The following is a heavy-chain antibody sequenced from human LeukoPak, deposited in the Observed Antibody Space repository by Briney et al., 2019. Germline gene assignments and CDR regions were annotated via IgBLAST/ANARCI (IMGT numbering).Heavy chain of an antibody. J-gene: IGHJ4*02. CDR2: ITNSGENT. Sequence: GGSLRLSCEASGFSFPYGMSWVRQAPGKGLEWVSGITNSGENTYYADSVKGRFTISRDNSKNTLFLEMNSLRAEDTAVYYCARGERWLQYFDYWGQGTLVTVSS. CDR1: GFSFPYG. CDR3: ARGERWLQYFDY. D-gene: IGHD5-24*01. V-gene: IGHV3-23*01.